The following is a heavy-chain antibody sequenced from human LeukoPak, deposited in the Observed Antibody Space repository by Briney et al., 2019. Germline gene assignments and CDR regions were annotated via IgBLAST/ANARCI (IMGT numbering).Heavy chain of an antibody. CDR1: GGSITSYY. CDR2: IYYSGST. D-gene: IGHD4-17*01. CDR3: TRDRGYGDYGTTFDY. J-gene: IGHJ4*02. V-gene: IGHV4-59*01. Sequence: PSETLSLTCTVSGGSITSYYWSWTRQPPGKGLEWIGYIYYSGSTNYNPSLKSRVTISVDTSKNQFSLKLSSVTAADTAVYYCTRDRGYGDYGTTFDYWGQGTLVTVSS.